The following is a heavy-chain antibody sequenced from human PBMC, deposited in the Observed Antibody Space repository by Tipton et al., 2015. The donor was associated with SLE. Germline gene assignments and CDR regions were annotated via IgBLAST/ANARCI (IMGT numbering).Heavy chain of an antibody. CDR2: ISYDGSNK. CDR3: ASSLLTVFAGFDY. D-gene: IGHD3-3*01. CDR1: GFTFSSYA. Sequence: SLRLSCAASGFTFSSYATHWVRQAPGKGLEWVAVISYDGSNKYYADSVKGRFTISRDNSKNTLYLQMNSLRAEDTAVYYCASSLLTVFAGFDYWGQGTLVTVSS. J-gene: IGHJ4*02. V-gene: IGHV3-30*04.